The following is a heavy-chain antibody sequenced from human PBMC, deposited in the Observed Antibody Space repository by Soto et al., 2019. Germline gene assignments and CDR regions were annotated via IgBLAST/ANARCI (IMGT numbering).Heavy chain of an antibody. V-gene: IGHV1-18*01. D-gene: IGHD2-2*01. J-gene: IGHJ4*02. Sequence: ASVKVSCKASGYTFTSYGISWVRQAPGQGLEWMGWISAYNGNTNYAQKLQGGVTMTTDTSTSTAYMELRSLRSDDTAVYYCARHYCSSTSCYGVFDYWGQGTLVTVSS. CDR2: ISAYNGNT. CDR1: GYTFTSYG. CDR3: ARHYCSSTSCYGVFDY.